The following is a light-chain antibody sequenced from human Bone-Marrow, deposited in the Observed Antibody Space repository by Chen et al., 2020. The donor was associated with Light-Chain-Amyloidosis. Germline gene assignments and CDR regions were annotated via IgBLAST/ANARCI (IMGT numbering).Light chain of an antibody. J-gene: IGLJ2*01. CDR3: QAADSSGTYEVI. CDR2: RDT. Sequence: SYELTQPPSVSLSPGHTARITCSGDDLPTKYAYWYQQKPGQAPVLVIHRDTERPSWISERFSGSSSGTPATLTISGVQAEDEADYRCQAADSSGTYEVIFGGGTKLTVL. CDR1: DLPTKY. V-gene: IGLV3-25*03.